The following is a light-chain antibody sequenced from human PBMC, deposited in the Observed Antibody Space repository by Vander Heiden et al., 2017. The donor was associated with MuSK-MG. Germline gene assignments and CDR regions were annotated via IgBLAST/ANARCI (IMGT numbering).Light chain of an antibody. V-gene: IGKV1-8*01. Sequence: IRMTQSPSSLSASTGDRVTITCRASQGISSYLAWYQQKPGKAPKLLIYAASTLQSGVPSRFSGSGSGTDFTLTISCLQSEDFATSYCRQYDSYPRTFGQGTKVEIK. J-gene: IGKJ1*01. CDR2: AAS. CDR3: RQYDSYPRT. CDR1: QGISSY.